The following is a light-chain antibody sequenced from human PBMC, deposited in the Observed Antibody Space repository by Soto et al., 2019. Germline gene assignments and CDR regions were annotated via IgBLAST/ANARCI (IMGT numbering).Light chain of an antibody. V-gene: IGKV3-15*01. Sequence: EVVMTQSPATLSVSPGERVTLSCRASESVRRNLAWYQQKPGQGPSLLIYYASTRATGVPDRFTGCGSGTEFTLTISSLQSEDFGVYHCQHYSNWPPTFGPGTKVEIK. CDR3: QHYSNWPPT. CDR2: YAS. CDR1: ESVRRN. J-gene: IGKJ3*01.